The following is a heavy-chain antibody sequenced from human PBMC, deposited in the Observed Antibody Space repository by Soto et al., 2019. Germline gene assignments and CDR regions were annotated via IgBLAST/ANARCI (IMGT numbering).Heavy chain of an antibody. CDR2: IYYSGST. V-gene: IGHV4-59*12. CDR3: ASADKTDYYDSSGYHHDAFDI. J-gene: IGHJ3*02. Sequence: SETLSLTCTVSGGSISSYYWSWIRQPPGKGLEWIGYIYYSGSTNYNPSLKSRVTISVDTSKNQFSLKLSSVTAADTAVYYCASADKTDYYDSSGYHHDAFDIWGQGTMVTVSS. CDR1: GGSISSYY. D-gene: IGHD3-22*01.